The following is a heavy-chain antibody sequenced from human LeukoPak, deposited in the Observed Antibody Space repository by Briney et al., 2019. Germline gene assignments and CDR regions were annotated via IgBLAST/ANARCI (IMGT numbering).Heavy chain of an antibody. CDR2: ISAYNGNT. V-gene: IGHV1-18*01. D-gene: IGHD3-22*01. J-gene: IGHJ4*02. CDR1: GYTFTSYG. CDR3: ARELEYYDSSGYYGPLDY. Sequence: ASVKVSCKASGYTFTSYGISWVRQAPGQGLAWMGWISAYNGNTNYAQKLQGRVTMTTDTSTSTAYMELRSLRSDDTAVYYCARELEYYDSSGYYGPLDYWGQGTLVTVSS.